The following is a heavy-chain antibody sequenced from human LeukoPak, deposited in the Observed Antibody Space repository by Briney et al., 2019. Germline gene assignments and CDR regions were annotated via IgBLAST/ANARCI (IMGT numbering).Heavy chain of an antibody. Sequence: ASVKVSCKASGYTFTGHYMHWVRQAPGQGLEWMGRINPNSGGTNYAQKFQGRVTMTRDTSISTAYMELSRLRSNDTAVYYCASLEYGSGSYYRDDAFDIWGQGTMVTVSS. CDR1: GYTFTGHY. D-gene: IGHD3-10*01. CDR2: INPNSGGT. CDR3: ASLEYGSGSYYRDDAFDI. J-gene: IGHJ3*02. V-gene: IGHV1-2*06.